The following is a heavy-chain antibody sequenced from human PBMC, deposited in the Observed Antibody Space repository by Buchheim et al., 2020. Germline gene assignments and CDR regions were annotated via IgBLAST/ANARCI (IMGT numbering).Heavy chain of an antibody. Sequence: QVQLVQSGAEVKKPGASVKVSCKASGYTFTSYYMHWVRQAPGQGLEWMGIINPSGGSTSYAPKFQGRVTMTRDTSTSPVYMELSSLRSEDTAVYYCARDLLSDIVVVVAATDYYYGMDVWGQGTT. CDR1: GYTFTSYY. V-gene: IGHV1-46*01. J-gene: IGHJ6*02. D-gene: IGHD2-15*01. CDR2: INPSGGST. CDR3: ARDLLSDIVVVVAATDYYYGMDV.